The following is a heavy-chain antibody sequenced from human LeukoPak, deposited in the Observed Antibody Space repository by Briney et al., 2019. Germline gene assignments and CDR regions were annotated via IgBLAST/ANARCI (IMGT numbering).Heavy chain of an antibody. CDR1: GFTFSSYA. Sequence: GGSLRLSCAASGFTFSSYAMHWVRQAPGKGLEWVALISYDGSNKYYADSVKARFIISRDNSKNTVYLQMNSLRAEDTAVYYCARDLGTFSGTDYWGQGTLVTVSS. D-gene: IGHD1-14*01. CDR2: ISYDGSNK. J-gene: IGHJ4*02. CDR3: ARDLGTFSGTDY. V-gene: IGHV3-30*04.